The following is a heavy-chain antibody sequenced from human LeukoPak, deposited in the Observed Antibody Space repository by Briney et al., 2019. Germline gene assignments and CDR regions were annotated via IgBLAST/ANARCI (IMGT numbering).Heavy chain of an antibody. V-gene: IGHV5-51*01. D-gene: IGHD4-17*01. Sequence: GESLRISCKGSRSRFTKSWIGWVRQMPGKGLEWLGIIYPDDSRTRYSPSFQGQVTMSVDKSISTAYLQWSSLKASDTAMYYCARPSYGASDYWGQGTLVTVSS. CDR3: ARPSYGASDY. CDR2: IYPDDSRT. CDR1: RSRFTKSW. J-gene: IGHJ4*02.